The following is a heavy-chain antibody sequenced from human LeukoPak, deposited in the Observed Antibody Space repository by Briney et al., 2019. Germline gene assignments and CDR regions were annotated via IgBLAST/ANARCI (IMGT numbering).Heavy chain of an antibody. CDR1: GGTFSNYA. J-gene: IGHJ4*02. Sequence: ASVKVSCKASGGTFSNYAINWVRQAPGQGLEWMGGIIPIFGTANYAQKFQGRVTITADKSTGTVYMELNSLKSEDTAVYYCARGWDYDSGGRPTAYVYWGQGTLVTVSS. CDR3: ARGWDYDSGGRPTAYVY. V-gene: IGHV1-69*06. D-gene: IGHD3-22*01. CDR2: IIPIFGTA.